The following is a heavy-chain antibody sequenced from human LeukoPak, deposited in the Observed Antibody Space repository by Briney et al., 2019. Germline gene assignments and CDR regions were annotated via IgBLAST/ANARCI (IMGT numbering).Heavy chain of an antibody. V-gene: IGHV3-30*04. CDR1: GFTFNLYA. Sequence: GGSLRLSCAASGFTFNLYAMHWVRQAPGKGLEWVAGMSYDGSNKYYTDSVRGRFTISRDNSKNTLYVQINNLRPEDTAVYYCARGDHYYDSSAFIDFWGQGTLVTVSS. D-gene: IGHD3-22*01. CDR2: MSYDGSNK. J-gene: IGHJ4*02. CDR3: ARGDHYYDSSAFIDF.